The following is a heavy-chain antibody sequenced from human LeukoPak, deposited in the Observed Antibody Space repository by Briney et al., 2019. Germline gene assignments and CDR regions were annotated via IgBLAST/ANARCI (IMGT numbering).Heavy chain of an antibody. V-gene: IGHV3-23*01. CDR2: ISGGGVST. CDR1: GFTFSTYA. J-gene: IGHJ4*02. Sequence: GGSLRLSCAASGFTFSTYAMSWVRQAPGKGLEWVSAISGGGVSTYYADSVKGRFTISRDSSKNTLYLQMNSLRAEDTAVYYCAKDGYCSGGSCYSLFDYWGQGTLVTVSS. CDR3: AKDGYCSGGSCYSLFDY. D-gene: IGHD2-15*01.